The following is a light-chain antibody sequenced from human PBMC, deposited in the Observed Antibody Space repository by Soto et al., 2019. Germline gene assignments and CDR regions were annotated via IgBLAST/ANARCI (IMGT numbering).Light chain of an antibody. CDR3: QQYNVYPFT. CDR1: QDIRDH. V-gene: IGKV1-16*01. Sequence: DIQMTQSPSSLSASVGDRVTIACRASQDIRDHLAWFQQKPGRAPKPLIYAASSLQSGVPSRFSGTGSGTDFTLTIISLQPEDFATYYCQQYNVYPFTFGPGTKVD. J-gene: IGKJ3*01. CDR2: AAS.